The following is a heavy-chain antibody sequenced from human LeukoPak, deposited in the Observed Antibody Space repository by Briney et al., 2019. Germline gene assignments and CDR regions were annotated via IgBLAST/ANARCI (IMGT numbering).Heavy chain of an antibody. CDR3: AIGPPYGGYSD. V-gene: IGHV3-23*01. J-gene: IGHJ4*02. D-gene: IGHD5-12*01. Sequence: GGSLRLSCAASGFTFSSYAMSWVRQAPGKGLEWVSAVSGIGGGTHYADSVKGRFTISRDNSKNTLYLQMRSLRPEDTAVYSCAIGPPYGGYSDWGQGTLVTVSS. CDR1: GFTFSSYA. CDR2: VSGIGGGT.